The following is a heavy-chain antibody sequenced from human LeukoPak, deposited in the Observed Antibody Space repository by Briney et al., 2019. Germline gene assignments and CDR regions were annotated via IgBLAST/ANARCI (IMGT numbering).Heavy chain of an antibody. Sequence: GGSLRLSRAASGFTFSIYGMHWVRQAPGKGLEWVAVISYDGSNEYYADSVKGRFTISRDNSKNTLYLQMNSLRPEDAAVYYCARDYFCSSTSCSATGAFDIWGQGTMVTVSS. V-gene: IGHV3-30*03. D-gene: IGHD2-2*01. CDR2: ISYDGSNE. J-gene: IGHJ3*02. CDR3: ARDYFCSSTSCSATGAFDI. CDR1: GFTFSIYG.